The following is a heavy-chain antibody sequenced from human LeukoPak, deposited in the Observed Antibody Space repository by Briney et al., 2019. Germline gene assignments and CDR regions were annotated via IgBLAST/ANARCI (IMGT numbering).Heavy chain of an antibody. Sequence: ASVKVSCKTSGYTFSGYYMHWVRQAPGQGLEWMGWINPNSGGTNYAQKFQGRVTMTRDTSISTAYMELSRLRSDDTAVYYCARDDNPYYYDSSGYYYGFDYWGQGTLVTVSS. CDR2: INPNSGGT. CDR3: ARDDNPYYYDSSGYYYGFDY. CDR1: GYTFSGYY. J-gene: IGHJ4*02. V-gene: IGHV1-2*02. D-gene: IGHD3-22*01.